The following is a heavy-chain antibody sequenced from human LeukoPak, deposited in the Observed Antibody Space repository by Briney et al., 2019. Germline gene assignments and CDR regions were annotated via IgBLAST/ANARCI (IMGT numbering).Heavy chain of an antibody. V-gene: IGHV1-18*01. CDR2: ISAYNGNT. D-gene: IGHD2-15*01. J-gene: IGHJ4*02. CDR3: ARSPGYCSGGSCYLGYY. CDR1: GYTFTSYG. Sequence: ASVNVSCKASGYTFTSYGISWVRQAPGQGLEWMGWISAYNGNTNYAQKLQGRVTMTTDTSTSTAYMELRSLRSDDTAVYYCARSPGYCSGGSCYLGYYRGQGTLVTVSS.